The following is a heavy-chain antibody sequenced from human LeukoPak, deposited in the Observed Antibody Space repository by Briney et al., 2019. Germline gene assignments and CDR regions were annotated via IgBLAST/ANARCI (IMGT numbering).Heavy chain of an antibody. V-gene: IGHV1-69*13. D-gene: IGHD3-22*01. Sequence: SVKVSCKASGYTFTSYDINWVRQATGQGLEWMGGIIPIFGTANYAQKFQGRVTITADESTSTAYMELSSLRSEDTAVYYCARAEYYYDSSGYLSFDYWGQGTLVTVSS. CDR1: GYTFTSYD. CDR2: IIPIFGTA. J-gene: IGHJ4*02. CDR3: ARAEYYYDSSGYLSFDY.